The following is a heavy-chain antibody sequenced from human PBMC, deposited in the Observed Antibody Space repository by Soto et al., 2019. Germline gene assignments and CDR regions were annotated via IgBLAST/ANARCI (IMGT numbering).Heavy chain of an antibody. J-gene: IGHJ4*02. D-gene: IGHD2-2*02. V-gene: IGHV3-7*03. CDR1: GFTFSRYW. Sequence: EVHLVESGGGLVQPGGSLRLSCAASGFTFSRYWMNWVRQAPGKGLEWVANIKQDGSQKYYVDSVKGRFTISRDNAKKSLYLQMNSLRAEDTAVYYCARAEGGGEVPAVIGWGWGQGTLVTVSS. CDR3: ARAEGGGEVPAVIGWG. CDR2: IKQDGSQK.